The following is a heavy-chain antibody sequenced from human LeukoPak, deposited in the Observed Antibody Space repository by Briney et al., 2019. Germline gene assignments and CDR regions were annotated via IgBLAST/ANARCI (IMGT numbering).Heavy chain of an antibody. CDR1: GFTFGGSA. CDR2: IRSKVYGGTT. CDR3: TRDSSYYYDSSGSDYFDY. D-gene: IGHD3-22*01. J-gene: IGHJ4*02. Sequence: PGGSLRLSCTASGFTFGGSAMNWVRQAPGKGLEWVGFIRSKVYGGTTEYAASVKGRFTISRDDSKSIAYLQMNSLKTEDTAVYYCTRDSSYYYDSSGSDYFDYWGQGTLVTVSS. V-gene: IGHV3-49*04.